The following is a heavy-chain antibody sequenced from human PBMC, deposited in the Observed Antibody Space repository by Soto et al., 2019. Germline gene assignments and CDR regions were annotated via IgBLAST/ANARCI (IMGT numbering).Heavy chain of an antibody. CDR1: GFTFSSYG. CDR3: ARGAYCSGGSCYEAIFFDY. J-gene: IGHJ4*02. Sequence: GGSLRLSCAASGFTFSSYGMHWVRQAPGKGLEWVAVIWYDGSNKYYADSVKGRFTISRDNSKNTLYLQMNSLRAEDTAVYYCARGAYCSGGSCYEAIFFDYWGQGTLVTVS. CDR2: IWYDGSNK. D-gene: IGHD2-15*01. V-gene: IGHV3-33*01.